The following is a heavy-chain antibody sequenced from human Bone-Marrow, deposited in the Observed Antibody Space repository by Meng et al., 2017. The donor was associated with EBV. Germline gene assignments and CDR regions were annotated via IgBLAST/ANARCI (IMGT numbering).Heavy chain of an antibody. CDR2: IYHSGST. CDR1: GVTIGSCHW. CDR3: ARDYYGYHYFDS. Sequence: VPLQVSGPGALNPSRTLSLTCSGSGVTIGSCHWCSWVRQPPEKGLEWIGNIYHSGSTSYNPSLKSRVTISVDKSKNQFSLTVSSVTAADTAVYFCARDYYGYHYFDSWGRGTLVTVSS. D-gene: IGHD3-10*01. V-gene: IGHV4-4*02. J-gene: IGHJ4*02.